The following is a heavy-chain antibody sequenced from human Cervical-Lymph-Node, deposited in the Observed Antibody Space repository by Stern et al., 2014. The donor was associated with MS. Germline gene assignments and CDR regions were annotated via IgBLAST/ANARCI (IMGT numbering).Heavy chain of an antibody. V-gene: IGHV1-69*01. CDR3: ARARWNAPFDY. CDR2: TLPIYDTP. D-gene: IGHD1-1*01. CDR1: GGIFSSYG. Sequence: VQLVQSGAEVKKPGSSVKVSCKASGGIFSSYGINWVRQAPGQGLEWMGGTLPIYDTPNYAQKFLGRVTINADESTSTAYMELSSLATEDTAVYYCARARWNAPFDYWGQGTLVTVSS. J-gene: IGHJ4*02.